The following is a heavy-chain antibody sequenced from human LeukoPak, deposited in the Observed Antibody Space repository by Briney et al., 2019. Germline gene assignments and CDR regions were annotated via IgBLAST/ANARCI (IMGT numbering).Heavy chain of an antibody. CDR3: ARDSRSGWYRSDY. J-gene: IGHJ4*02. D-gene: IGHD6-19*01. CDR1: GYSISSGYH. CDR2: IYHSGST. Sequence: KPSETLSLTCAVSGYSISSGYHWGWIRPPPGKGLEWIGSIYHSGSTYYNPSLKSRVTISVDTSKNQFSLKLTSVTAADTAVYYCARDSRSGWYRSDYGGQGTLSPSPQ. V-gene: IGHV4-38-2*02.